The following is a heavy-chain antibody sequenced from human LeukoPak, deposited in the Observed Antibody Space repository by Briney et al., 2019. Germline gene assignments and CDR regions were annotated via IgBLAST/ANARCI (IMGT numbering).Heavy chain of an antibody. CDR1: GGSISSYY. V-gene: IGHV4-4*07. CDR3: AKTEFPNWFDS. CDR2: IYSSGST. J-gene: IGHJ5*01. D-gene: IGHD1-14*01. Sequence: SETLSLTCTVSGGSISSYYWSWVRQPAGKGLEWIGRIYSSGSTNYNPSLKSRVTMSLDTSKNQFSLKLTSVTAADTAVYYCAKTEFPNWFDSWGQGTLVTVSS.